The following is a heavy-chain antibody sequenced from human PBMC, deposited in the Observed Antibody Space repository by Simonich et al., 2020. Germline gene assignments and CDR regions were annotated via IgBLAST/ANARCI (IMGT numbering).Heavy chain of an antibody. V-gene: IGHV4-38-2*01. CDR1: GYSISSGYY. CDR3: ARVGYSNYYYYGMDV. J-gene: IGHJ6*02. D-gene: IGHD6-13*01. Sequence: QVQLQESGPGLVKPSETLSLTCAVSGYSISSGYYCGWIRQPPGKGLEWIGSIYHRGSTYSTPSLKSRVTISVDTSKNQFSLKLSSVTAADTAVYYCARVGYSNYYYYGMDVWGQGTTVTVSS. CDR2: IYHRGST.